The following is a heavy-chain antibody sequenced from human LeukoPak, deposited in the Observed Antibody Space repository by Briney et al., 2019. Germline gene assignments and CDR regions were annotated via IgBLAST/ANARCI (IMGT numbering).Heavy chain of an antibody. V-gene: IGHV1-3*01. CDR1: GYTFTSYA. Sequence: ASVKVSCKASGYTFTSYAMHWVRQAPGQRLEWMGWINAGNGNTKYSQKFQGRVTITRDTSASTAYMELSSLRSEDTAVYYCARSHDSGYDYFDYWGQGTLVTVSS. D-gene: IGHD5-12*01. J-gene: IGHJ4*02. CDR3: ARSHDSGYDYFDY. CDR2: INAGNGNT.